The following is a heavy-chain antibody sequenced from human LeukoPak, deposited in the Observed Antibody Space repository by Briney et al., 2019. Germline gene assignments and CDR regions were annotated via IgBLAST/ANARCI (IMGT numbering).Heavy chain of an antibody. CDR2: INPNSGGT. CDR3: ARGESGYDYDYFDY. J-gene: IGHJ4*02. D-gene: IGHD5-12*01. CDR1: GYTFTGYC. Sequence: ASVKVSCKASGYTFTGYCMHWVRQAPGQGLEWMGWINPNSGGTNYAQKFQGRVTMTRDTSISTAYMELSRLRSDDTAVYYCARGESGYDYDYFDYWGQGTLVTVSS. V-gene: IGHV1-2*02.